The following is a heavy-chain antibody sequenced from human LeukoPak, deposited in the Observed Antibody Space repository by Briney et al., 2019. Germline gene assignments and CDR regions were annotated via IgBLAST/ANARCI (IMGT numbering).Heavy chain of an antibody. CDR2: IYWNDDK. CDR3: ALSHGYCSSSSCYSGDYYYYMDV. D-gene: IGHD2-2*01. V-gene: IGHV2-5*01. Sequence: SGPTLVKPTQTLTLTCTFSGFSLSTSGVGVGWIRQPPGKALEWLALIYWNDDKRYSPSLKSRLTITKDTSKNQVVLTMTNMDPVDTATYYCALSHGYCSSSSCYSGDYYYYMDVWGKGTTVTVSS. CDR1: GFSLSTSGVG. J-gene: IGHJ6*03.